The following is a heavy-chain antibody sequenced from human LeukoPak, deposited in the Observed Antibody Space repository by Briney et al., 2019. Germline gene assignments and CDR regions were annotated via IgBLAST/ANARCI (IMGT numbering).Heavy chain of an antibody. J-gene: IGHJ4*02. CDR2: MNPNSGNT. V-gene: IGHV1-8*03. CDR1: GYTFSTYD. Sequence: SVKVSCKTSGYTFSTYDINWVRQAAGQGLEWMGWMNPNSGNTGFAQKFQGRATITRDTSITTAYLELSSVRSEDTAVYYCARAIRYQLLSDYWGQGTLVTVSS. CDR3: ARAIRYQLLSDY. D-gene: IGHD2-2*01.